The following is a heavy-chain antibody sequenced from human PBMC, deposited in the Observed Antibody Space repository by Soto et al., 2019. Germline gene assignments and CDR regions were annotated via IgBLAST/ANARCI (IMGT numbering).Heavy chain of an antibody. Sequence: GGSLRLSCAASGFTFSSYAMSWFRQAPGKGLEWVSAISGSGGSTYYADSVKGRFTISRDNSKNTLYLQMNSLRAEDTAVYYCAKDTDPTDYVWGSYRPFDYWGQGTLVTVSS. D-gene: IGHD3-16*02. J-gene: IGHJ4*02. CDR3: AKDTDPTDYVWGSYRPFDY. CDR2: ISGSGGST. CDR1: GFTFSSYA. V-gene: IGHV3-23*01.